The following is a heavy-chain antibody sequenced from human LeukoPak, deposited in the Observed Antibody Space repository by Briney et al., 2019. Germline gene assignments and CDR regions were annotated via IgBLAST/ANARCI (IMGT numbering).Heavy chain of an antibody. CDR3: ARRSGPNYYGSGSYYNSPFDF. D-gene: IGHD3-10*01. Sequence: GESLKISCKGSGYSFTSYWIGWVRQMPGKGLEWMGIIYPGDSDTRYSPSFQGQVTISADKSISTAYLQWSSLKASDTAMYYCARRSGPNYYGSGSYYNSPFDFWGQGTLVTVSS. J-gene: IGHJ4*02. V-gene: IGHV5-51*01. CDR1: GYSFTSYW. CDR2: IYPGDSDT.